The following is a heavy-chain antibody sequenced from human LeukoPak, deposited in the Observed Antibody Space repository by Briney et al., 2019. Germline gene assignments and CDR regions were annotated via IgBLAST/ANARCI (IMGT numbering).Heavy chain of an antibody. CDR1: GFTFSGYE. D-gene: IGHD3-22*01. Sequence: GGSLRLSCAASGFTFSGYEMTWVRQVPGKGLEWVSYIGRSGTTMFYADSVKGRFTISRDDAKNSLYLQMNSLRAEDTAVYYCARSLYYYDSSGYRSHDAFDIWGQGTMVTVSS. CDR2: IGRSGTTM. J-gene: IGHJ3*02. V-gene: IGHV3-48*03. CDR3: ARSLYYYDSSGYRSHDAFDI.